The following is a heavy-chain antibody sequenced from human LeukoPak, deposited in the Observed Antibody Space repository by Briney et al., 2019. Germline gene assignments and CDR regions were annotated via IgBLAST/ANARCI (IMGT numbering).Heavy chain of an antibody. CDR3: AAGGGSHVADVFDV. CDR2: ISYDGSNE. J-gene: IGHJ3*01. D-gene: IGHD1-26*01. CDR1: GFFFRSYG. V-gene: IGHV3-30*03. Sequence: GGSLRLSCAASGFFFRSYGMHWVRQAPGRGLEWVAVISYDGSNEYYADSVRGRHTISRDNSRNTLYLQLNSLRPEDTAVYYCAAGGGSHVADVFDVWGQGTVVTVSS.